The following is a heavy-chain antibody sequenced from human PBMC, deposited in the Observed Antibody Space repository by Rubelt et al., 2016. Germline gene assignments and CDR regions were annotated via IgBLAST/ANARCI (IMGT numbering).Heavy chain of an antibody. Sequence: GRGLEWVSYISSSGSTIYYADSVKGRFTISRDNAKNSLYLQMNSLSAEDTAVYYCARVSSWYGGVFDYWGQGTLVTVSS. CDR2: ISSSGSTI. J-gene: IGHJ4*02. CDR3: ARVSSWYGGVFDY. D-gene: IGHD6-13*01. V-gene: IGHV3-48*03.